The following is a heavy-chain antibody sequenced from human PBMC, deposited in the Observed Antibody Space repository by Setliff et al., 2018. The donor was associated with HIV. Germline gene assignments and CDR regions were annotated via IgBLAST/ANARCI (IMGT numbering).Heavy chain of an antibody. CDR2: INPSGAIT. CDR3: ARDWAAPYYYGMDV. V-gene: IGHV1-46*01. J-gene: IGHJ6*02. Sequence: ASVKVSCKASGYSLSNYDINWVRQAPGQGLEWMGIINPSGAITNYAQNFQGRVTMTGDTSRNTVYMELSSLRSEDTAVYYCARDWAAPYYYGMDVWGPGTTVTVSS. D-gene: IGHD3-16*01. CDR1: GYSLSNYD.